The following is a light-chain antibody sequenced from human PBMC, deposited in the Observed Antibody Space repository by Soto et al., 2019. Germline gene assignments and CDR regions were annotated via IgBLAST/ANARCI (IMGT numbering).Light chain of an antibody. Sequence: QSVLTQPASVSGSPGRTITISCTGTSGDVGGYKYVSWYQHHPGKAPKLMIYEVSNRPSGVSGRFSGSKSGNTASLTISGLQAEDEADYYCFSYRISSYVFGTGTKVTVL. J-gene: IGLJ1*01. CDR3: FSYRISSYV. CDR1: SGDVGGYKY. CDR2: EVS. V-gene: IGLV2-14*01.